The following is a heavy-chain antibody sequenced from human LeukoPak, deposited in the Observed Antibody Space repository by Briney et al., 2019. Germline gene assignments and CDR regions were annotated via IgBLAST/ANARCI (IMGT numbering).Heavy chain of an antibody. Sequence: GGSVKVFCKASGYTFTSYDINWVRQATGQGLEWMGWMNPNSGNTGYAQKFQGRVTMTRNTSISTAYMELSSLRSEDTAVYYCARALTYYYDSSGYYSFFPVYYYGMDVWGQGTTVTVSS. V-gene: IGHV1-8*01. CDR3: ARALTYYYDSSGYYSFFPVYYYGMDV. CDR1: GYTFTSYD. J-gene: IGHJ6*02. D-gene: IGHD3-22*01. CDR2: MNPNSGNT.